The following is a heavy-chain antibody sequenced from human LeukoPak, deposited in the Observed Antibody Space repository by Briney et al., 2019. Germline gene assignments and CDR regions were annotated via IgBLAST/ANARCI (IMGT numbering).Heavy chain of an antibody. Sequence: ASVKVSCKASGCTFTGYYMHWVRQAPGQGLEWMGWINPNSGGTNYAQKFQGRVTMTRDTSISTAYMELSRLRSDDTAVYYCARPPFLRGYSYGFWGQGTLVTVSS. V-gene: IGHV1-2*02. J-gene: IGHJ4*02. D-gene: IGHD5-18*01. CDR1: GCTFTGYY. CDR2: INPNSGGT. CDR3: ARPPFLRGYSYGF.